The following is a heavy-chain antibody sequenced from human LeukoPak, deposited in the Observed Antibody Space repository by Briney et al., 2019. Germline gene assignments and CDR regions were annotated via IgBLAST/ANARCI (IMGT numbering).Heavy chain of an antibody. CDR3: ARDYYDSSGYYYGPHFDC. D-gene: IGHD3-22*01. V-gene: IGHV1-46*01. J-gene: IGHJ4*02. Sequence: ASVKVSCKASGYTFTSYYMHWVRQAPGQGFEWMGIINPSGGSTSYAQKFQGRVTMTRDTSTSTVYMELSSLRSEDTAVYYCARDYYDSSGYYYGPHFDCWGQGTLVTVSS. CDR1: GYTFTSYY. CDR2: INPSGGST.